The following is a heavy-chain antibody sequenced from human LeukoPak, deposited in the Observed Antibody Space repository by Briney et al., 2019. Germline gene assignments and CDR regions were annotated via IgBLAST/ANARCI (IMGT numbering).Heavy chain of an antibody. J-gene: IGHJ4*02. D-gene: IGHD4-23*01. V-gene: IGHV4-59*01. Sequence: PSETLSLTCTVSGGSISSYYWSWIRQPPGKGLEWIGYIYYSGSTNYNPSLKSRVTISVDTSKNQFSLKLSSVTAADTAVYYCARAGGRSEGYFDYWGQGTLVTVSS. CDR3: ARAGGRSEGYFDY. CDR1: GGSISSYY. CDR2: IYYSGST.